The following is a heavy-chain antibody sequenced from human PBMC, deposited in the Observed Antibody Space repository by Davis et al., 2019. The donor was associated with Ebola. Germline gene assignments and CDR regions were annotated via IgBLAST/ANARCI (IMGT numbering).Heavy chain of an antibody. CDR3: ARGPTTVTDWFDP. V-gene: IGHV3-33*01. CDR2: IYYNGNDK. Sequence: GESLKISCAASGFTFSSFGMHWVRQAPGKGLQWLALIYYNGNDKFYADSVKGRFTISRDNSRNTVFLQMNSLRAEDTAVYFCARGPTTVTDWFDPWSQGTLVTVSS. J-gene: IGHJ5*02. D-gene: IGHD4-11*01. CDR1: GFTFSSFG.